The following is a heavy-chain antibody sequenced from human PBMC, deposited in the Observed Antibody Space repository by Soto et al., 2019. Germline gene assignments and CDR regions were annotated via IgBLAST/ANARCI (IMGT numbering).Heavy chain of an antibody. V-gene: IGHV3-23*01. CDR1: GFTFSSYA. D-gene: IGHD2-15*01. CDR2: IVGSGGST. J-gene: IGHJ4*02. CDR3: ANDGHCSGGNCCPYYFDY. Sequence: PGGSLRLSCAASGFTFSSYAMNWVRQAPGKGLEWVSIIVGSGGSTSYADSVKGRFTISRDNSKNTLYLQMSSLRAEDTAVYYCANDGHCSGGNCCPYYFDYWGQGILVTVAS.